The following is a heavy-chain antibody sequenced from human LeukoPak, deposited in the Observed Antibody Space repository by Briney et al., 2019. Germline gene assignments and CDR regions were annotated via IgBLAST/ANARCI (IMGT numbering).Heavy chain of an antibody. V-gene: IGHV1-69*06. CDR3: AIVLRYFDWSGIDI. D-gene: IGHD3-9*01. Sequence: ASVKVSCKASGGTFSSYAISWVRQAPGQGLEWMGGIIPIFGTANYAQKFQGRVTITADKSTSTAYTELSILRSEDTAVYYCAIVLRYFDWSGIDIWGQGTMVTVSS. J-gene: IGHJ3*02. CDR2: IIPIFGTA. CDR1: GGTFSSYA.